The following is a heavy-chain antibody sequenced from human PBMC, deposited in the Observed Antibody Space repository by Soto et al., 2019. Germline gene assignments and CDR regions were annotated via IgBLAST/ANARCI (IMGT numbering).Heavy chain of an antibody. Sequence: GGSLRLSCAASGFTFSSYAMSWVRQAPGKGLEWVSAISGSGGSTYYADSVKGRFTISRDNSKNTLYLQMNSLRAEDTAVYYCARVVIIPVSGRTFSHFDYWGQGTLVTVSS. CDR3: ARVVIIPVSGRTFSHFDY. CDR1: GFTFSSYA. V-gene: IGHV3-23*01. J-gene: IGHJ4*02. CDR2: ISGSGGST. D-gene: IGHD3-3*01.